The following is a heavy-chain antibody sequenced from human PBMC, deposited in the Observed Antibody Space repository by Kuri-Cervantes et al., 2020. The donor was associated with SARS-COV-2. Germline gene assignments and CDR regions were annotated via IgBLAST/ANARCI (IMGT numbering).Heavy chain of an antibody. Sequence: TCAASGFTFSSYAMSWVRQAPGKGLEWVSAISGSGGSTYYADPVKGRFTISRDNSKNTLYLQMNSLRAEDTAVYYCAKDWHRVELYYYYGMDVWGQGTTVTVSS. J-gene: IGHJ6*02. CDR2: ISGSGGST. CDR3: AKDWHRVELYYYYGMDV. V-gene: IGHV3-23*01. CDR1: GFTFSSYA. D-gene: IGHD1-7*01.